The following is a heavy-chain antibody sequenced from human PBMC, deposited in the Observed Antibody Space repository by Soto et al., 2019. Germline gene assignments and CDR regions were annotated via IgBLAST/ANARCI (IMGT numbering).Heavy chain of an antibody. CDR3: ARGTSGSYFDY. V-gene: IGHV1-46*01. CDR2: INPSRGSS. J-gene: IGHJ4*02. D-gene: IGHD1-26*01. CDR1: GYTFTSYF. Sequence: QVQLVQSGAEVKKPGASLKVSCRASGYTFTSYFIHWVRQAPGQGLEWMGIINPSRGSSTYAQNFRDRVTMTRDTSTTTVYKELSSLRFEDTAVYYCARGTSGSYFDYWGQGTLVIASS.